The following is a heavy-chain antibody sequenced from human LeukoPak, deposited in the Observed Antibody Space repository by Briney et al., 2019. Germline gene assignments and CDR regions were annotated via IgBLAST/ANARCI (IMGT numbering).Heavy chain of an antibody. D-gene: IGHD1-26*01. CDR2: IYYSGST. CDR1: GGSISSYY. J-gene: IGHJ4*02. V-gene: IGHV4-59*08. CDR3: ARHQGDSGSYPAFDY. Sequence: SETLSLTCTVSGGSISSYYWSWIRQPPRKGLEWIGYIYYSGSTNYNPSLKSRVTISVDTSKNQFSLKLSSVTAADTAVYYCARHQGDSGSYPAFDYWGQGTLVTVSS.